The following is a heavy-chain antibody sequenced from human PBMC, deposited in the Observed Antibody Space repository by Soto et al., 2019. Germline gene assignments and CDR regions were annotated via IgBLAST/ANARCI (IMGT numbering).Heavy chain of an antibody. CDR1: GFTFSDYA. CDR2: VSHDGRNT. D-gene: IGHD6-13*01. J-gene: IGHJ4*02. V-gene: IGHV3-30*03. CDR3: AEGGRQRLVTSDFNY. Sequence: VQLVESGGGVVQPGRSLRLSCAASGFTFSDYAMHWVRQAPGKGLEWVAVVSHDGRNTHYADSVKGRFTISRDSSKNTVSLEMTSMGAEATAADYWAEGGRQRLVTSDFNYWGQGALVTVSS.